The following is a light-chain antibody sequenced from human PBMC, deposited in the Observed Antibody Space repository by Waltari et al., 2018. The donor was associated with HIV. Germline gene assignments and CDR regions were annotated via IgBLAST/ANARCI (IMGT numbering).Light chain of an antibody. V-gene: IGKV1-39*01. J-gene: IGKJ1*01. CDR1: QSISSY. CDR3: QQSYSTPWT. CDR2: AAS. Sequence: IPSTPSPCTLSASVGDRVEITCRASQSISSYLNWYQQKPGKAPKLLIYAASSVQSGVPSRFSGSGSGTDFTLTISSLQPEDFATYYCQQSYSTPWTFGQGTKVEIK.